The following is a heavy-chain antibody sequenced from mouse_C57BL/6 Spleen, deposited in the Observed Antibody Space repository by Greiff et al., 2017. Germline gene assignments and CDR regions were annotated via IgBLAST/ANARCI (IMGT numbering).Heavy chain of an antibody. D-gene: IGHD3-2*02. CDR2: IDPETGGT. V-gene: IGHV1-15*01. CDR3: TGWVGTAQAAEAY. CDR1: GYTFTDYE. Sequence: VQLQQSGAELVRPGASVTLSCKASGYTFTDYEMHWVKQTPVHGLEWIGAIDPETGGTAYNQKFKGKAILTADKSSSTAYMELRSLTSEDSAVYYCTGWVGTAQAAEAYWGQRTLVTVSA. J-gene: IGHJ3*01.